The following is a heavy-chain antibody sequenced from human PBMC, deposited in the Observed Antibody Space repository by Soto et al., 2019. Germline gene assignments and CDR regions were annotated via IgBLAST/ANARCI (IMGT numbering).Heavy chain of an antibody. CDR3: TRHQEVFSAYNGY. D-gene: IGHD3-22*01. CDR2: IRSKGNNYAT. CDR1: GFTFSGSA. V-gene: IGHV3-73*02. J-gene: IGHJ4*02. Sequence: EVQLVESGGGLVQPGGSLKLSCAASGFTFSGSAMGWVRQASGKGLEWVGRIRSKGNNYATAYAASVKGRFTISRDDSKNTAYLQMNSLRTEDTAVYYCTRHQEVFSAYNGYWGQGALVTVSS.